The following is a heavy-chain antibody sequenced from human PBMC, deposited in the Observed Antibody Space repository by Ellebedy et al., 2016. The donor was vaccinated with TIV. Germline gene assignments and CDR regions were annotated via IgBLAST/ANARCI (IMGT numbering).Heavy chain of an antibody. Sequence: MPGGSLRLSCAVSGGSLSTYYWTWIRQPPGKGLEWIGNIYYSGSTNYNPSLKSRVAISIDMSNNQFSLKLTSVTAADTAVYYCARDPGGTYPLFDYWGQGTLVTVSS. J-gene: IGHJ4*02. CDR3: ARDPGGTYPLFDY. D-gene: IGHD1-26*01. V-gene: IGHV4-59*01. CDR1: GGSLSTYY. CDR2: IYYSGST.